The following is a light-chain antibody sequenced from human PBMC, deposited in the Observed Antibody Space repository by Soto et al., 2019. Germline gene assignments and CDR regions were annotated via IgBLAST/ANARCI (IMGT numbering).Light chain of an antibody. Sequence: EIVLTQSPGTLSLSPGERGTLSCRASQNLGTLYLAWFQQKSGQAPRLLIYSASRRATGIPDRFTGSGSGTDFTLTINRLEPEDFAVYYCQQYGNSPTFGQGTKVDIK. V-gene: IGKV3-20*01. J-gene: IGKJ1*01. CDR3: QQYGNSPT. CDR2: SAS. CDR1: QNLGTLY.